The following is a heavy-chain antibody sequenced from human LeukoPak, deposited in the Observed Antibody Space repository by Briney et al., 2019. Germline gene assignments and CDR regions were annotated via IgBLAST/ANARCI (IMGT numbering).Heavy chain of an antibody. CDR2: INPSGGST. CDR3: ARELLNYYDSSGYPTGAFDI. J-gene: IGHJ3*02. D-gene: IGHD3-22*01. CDR1: GYTFTSYY. Sequence: ASVKVSCKASGYTFTSYYMHWVRQAPGQGLEWMGIINPSGGSTSYAQKFQGRVTITTDESTSTAYMELSSLRSEDTAVYYCARELLNYYDSSGYPTGAFDIWGQGTMVTVSS. V-gene: IGHV1-46*01.